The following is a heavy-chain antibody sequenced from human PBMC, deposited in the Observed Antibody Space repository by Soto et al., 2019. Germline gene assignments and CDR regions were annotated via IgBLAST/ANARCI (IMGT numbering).Heavy chain of an antibody. V-gene: IGHV1-18*01. D-gene: IGHD6-6*01. J-gene: IGHJ6*02. CDR1: GYTFTSYG. CDR3: ASEYSSSSSTWGYYYGMDV. CDR2: ISAYNGNT. Sequence: ASVKGSCKASGYTFTSYGISWVRQAPGQGLEWMGWISAYNGNTNYAQKLQGRVTMTTDTSTSTAYMELRSLRSDDTAVYYCASEYSSSSSTWGYYYGMDVWGQGTTVTVSS.